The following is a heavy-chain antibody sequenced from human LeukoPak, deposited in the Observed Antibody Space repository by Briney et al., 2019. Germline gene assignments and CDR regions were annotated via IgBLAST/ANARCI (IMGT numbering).Heavy chain of an antibody. V-gene: IGHV4-31*03. CDR1: GGSISSGGYY. CDR2: IYYSGST. D-gene: IGHD3-10*01. J-gene: IGHJ4*02. Sequence: SQTLSLTCTVSGGSISSGGYYWSWIRQHPGKGLEWIGYIYYSGSTYYNPSLKSRVTISVDTSKNQFSLKLSSVTAADTAVCYCARDRGIRASIDYWGQGTLVTVSS. CDR3: ARDRGIRASIDY.